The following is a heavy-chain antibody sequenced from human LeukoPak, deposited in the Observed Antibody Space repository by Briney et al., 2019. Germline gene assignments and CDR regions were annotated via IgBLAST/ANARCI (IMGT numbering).Heavy chain of an antibody. Sequence: PGGSLRLPCAASGFSFSNYGMHWVRQAPGKGLEWVALIQSDGSKTYSADSVKGRFTISRDNPRNTLYLQMNRLRPEDTAVYYCAKRYCKSATCRSDMDAWGQGTTVTVSS. D-gene: IGHD2-15*01. CDR3: AKRYCKSATCRSDMDA. CDR2: IQSDGSKT. J-gene: IGHJ6*02. CDR1: GFSFSNYG. V-gene: IGHV3-30*02.